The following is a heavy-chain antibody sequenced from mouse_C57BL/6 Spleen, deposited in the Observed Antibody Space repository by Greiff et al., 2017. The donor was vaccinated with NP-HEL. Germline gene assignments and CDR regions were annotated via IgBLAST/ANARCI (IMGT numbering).Heavy chain of an antibody. Sequence: VKLMESGPGLVQPSQSLSITCTVSGFSLTSYGVHWVRQSPGKGLEWLGVIWSGGSTDYNAAFISRLSISKDNSKSQVFFKMNSLQADDTAIYYCAIPTTPVARYAMDYWGQGTSVTVSS. CDR3: AIPTTPVARYAMDY. J-gene: IGHJ4*01. CDR2: IWSGGST. CDR1: GFSLTSYG. V-gene: IGHV2-2*01. D-gene: IGHD1-1*01.